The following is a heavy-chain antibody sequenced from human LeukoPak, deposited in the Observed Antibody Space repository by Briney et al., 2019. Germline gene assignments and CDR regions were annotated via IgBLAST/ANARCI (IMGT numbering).Heavy chain of an antibody. CDR2: IIPIVGIK. CDR1: GGTFSTNG. Sequence: SAKVSCKASGGTFSTNGLSWVRQAPGQGLEWMGRIIPIVGIKNYAQRFQGRVTITADESTNTAYMELTSLRSEDTAVYFCARERCSASTTCYSGGWFDTWGQGTLITVSS. J-gene: IGHJ5*02. D-gene: IGHD2-15*01. V-gene: IGHV1-69*04. CDR3: ARERCSASTTCYSGGWFDT.